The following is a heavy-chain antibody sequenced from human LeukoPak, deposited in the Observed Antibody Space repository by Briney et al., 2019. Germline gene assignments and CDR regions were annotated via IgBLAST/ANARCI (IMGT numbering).Heavy chain of an antibody. CDR3: ARALYCSSTSCTDY. CDR2: ISSSSSTI. CDR1: GFTFSSYS. V-gene: IGHV3-48*01. Sequence: GGSLRLSCAASGFTFSSYSMNWVRQAPGKGLEWVSYISSSSSTIYYADSVKGRFTISRDNAKNSLYLQMNSLRAEDTAVYYCARALYCSSTSCTDYWGQGTLVTVSS. D-gene: IGHD2-2*01. J-gene: IGHJ4*02.